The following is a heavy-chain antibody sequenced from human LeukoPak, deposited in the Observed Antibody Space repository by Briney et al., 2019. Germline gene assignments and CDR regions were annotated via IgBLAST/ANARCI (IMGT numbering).Heavy chain of an antibody. CDR1: GYTFTSYG. CDR3: ARASRLLRYFDWLLPNDY. Sequence: GASVKVSCKASGYTFTSYGISWVRQAPGQGLEWMGWISAYNGNTNYAQKLQGRVTMTIDTSTSTAYMELRSLRSDDTAVYYCARASRLLRYFDWLLPNDYWGQGTLVTVSS. D-gene: IGHD3-9*01. V-gene: IGHV1-18*01. CDR2: ISAYNGNT. J-gene: IGHJ4*02.